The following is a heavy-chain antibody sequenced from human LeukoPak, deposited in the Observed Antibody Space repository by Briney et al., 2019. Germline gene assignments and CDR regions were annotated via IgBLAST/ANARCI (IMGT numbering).Heavy chain of an antibody. CDR3: AREGAVAGRDFDY. J-gene: IGHJ4*02. V-gene: IGHV3-33*01. Sequence: QSGGSLRLSCAASGFTFSSYGMHWVRQAPGKGLEWVAVIWYDGSNKYYADSVKGRFTISRDNAKNSLYLQMNSLRAEDTAVYYCAREGAVAGRDFDYWGQGTLVTVSS. CDR1: GFTFSSYG. CDR2: IWYDGSNK. D-gene: IGHD6-19*01.